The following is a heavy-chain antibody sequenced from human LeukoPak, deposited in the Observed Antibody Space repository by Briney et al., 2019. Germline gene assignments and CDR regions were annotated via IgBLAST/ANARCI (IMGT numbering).Heavy chain of an antibody. CDR3: ARGSGYIFLDY. CDR1: GYTFTSYG. Sequence: ASVKVSCKASGYTFTSYGISWVRQAPGQGLEWMGWISTYNGNTNYAQKVQGRVTMTTDTSTSTVYMELRSLRSDDAAVYYCARGSGYIFLDYWGQGTLVTVSS. V-gene: IGHV1-18*01. CDR2: ISTYNGNT. D-gene: IGHD5-18*01. J-gene: IGHJ4*02.